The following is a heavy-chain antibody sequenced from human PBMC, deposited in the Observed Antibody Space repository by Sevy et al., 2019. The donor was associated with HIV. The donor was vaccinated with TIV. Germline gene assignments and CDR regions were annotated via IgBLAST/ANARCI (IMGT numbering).Heavy chain of an antibody. V-gene: IGHV3-30*02. Sequence: GGSLRLSCAASGFSFSNYGLHWVRQAPGKGLEWVSFMRHEGINKFYADSVKGRFTISRDNSKNTLFLQMNSLRPEDTAVYFCAKSPRGSVSYSGSWGQGTLVTVSS. CDR2: MRHEGINK. J-gene: IGHJ4*02. CDR3: AKSPRGSVSYSGS. CDR1: GFSFSNYG. D-gene: IGHD3-10*01.